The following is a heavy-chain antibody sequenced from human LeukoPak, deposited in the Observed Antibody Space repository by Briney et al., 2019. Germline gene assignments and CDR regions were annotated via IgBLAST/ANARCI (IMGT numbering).Heavy chain of an antibody. CDR2: IYTSGST. J-gene: IGHJ5*02. V-gene: IGHV4-61*02. Sequence: SETLSLTCTVSGGSISSGSYYWSWIRQPAGKGLEWIGRIYTSGSTNYNPSLKSRVTISVDSSKNQFSLKLSSVTAADTAVYYCARVSPGDSSGYIPFFDPWGQGTLVTVSS. D-gene: IGHD3-3*01. CDR3: ARVSPGDSSGYIPFFDP. CDR1: GGSISSGSYY.